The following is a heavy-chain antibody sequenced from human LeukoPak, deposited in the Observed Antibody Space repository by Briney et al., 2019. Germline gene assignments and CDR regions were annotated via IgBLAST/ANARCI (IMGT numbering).Heavy chain of an antibody. CDR1: GFTVSSKY. D-gene: IGHD3-10*01. CDR2: IYTGGTT. CDR3: ARDVTMVRGAQDYYGMDV. Sequence: GGSLRLSCAASGFTVSSKYMSWVRQAPGEGLDWVSVIYTGGTTYYADSVKGRFTISRDNSKNTLYLQMNSLRAEDTAVYFCARDVTMVRGAQDYYGMDVWGQGTTVTVSS. V-gene: IGHV3-53*01. J-gene: IGHJ6*02.